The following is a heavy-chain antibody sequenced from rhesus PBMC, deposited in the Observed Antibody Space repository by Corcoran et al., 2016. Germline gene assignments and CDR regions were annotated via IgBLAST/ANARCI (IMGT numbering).Heavy chain of an antibody. D-gene: IGHD2-39*02. CDR2: ISGSGGGT. CDR1: DGSISNTY. CDR3: ARSGWTSWDNRFDV. V-gene: IGHV4-173*01. Sequence: QLQLQESGPGLVKPLENLSLTCVVSDGSISNTYWNWIRQPPGKGLKWIEGISGSGGGTDYNPSLKSRVTISRDMSKNQFSLKVNSVTAADTAVYYCARSGWTSWDNRFDVWGAGVLATVSS. J-gene: IGHJ5-1*01.